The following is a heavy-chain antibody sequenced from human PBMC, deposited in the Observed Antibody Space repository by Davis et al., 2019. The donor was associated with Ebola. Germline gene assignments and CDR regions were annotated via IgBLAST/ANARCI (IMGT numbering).Heavy chain of an antibody. CDR3: ARDEHCSGGSCYPPGGYYYDMDV. J-gene: IGHJ6*02. CDR2: INPSGGST. Sequence: ASVKVTCKASGYTFTSYYMHWVRQAPGQGLEWMGIINPSGGSTSYAQKFQGRVTMTRDTSTSTAYMELRSLRSDDTAVYYCARDEHCSGGSCYPPGGYYYDMDVWGQGTTVTVSS. V-gene: IGHV1-46*01. D-gene: IGHD2-15*01. CDR1: GYTFTSYY.